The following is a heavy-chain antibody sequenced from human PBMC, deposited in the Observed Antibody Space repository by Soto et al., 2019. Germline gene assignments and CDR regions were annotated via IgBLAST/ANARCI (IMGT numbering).Heavy chain of an antibody. CDR2: MYPADSNT. D-gene: IGHD2-8*02. J-gene: IGHJ3*02. V-gene: IGHV5-51*01. Sequence: GESLKISCKGSGYSFANYWIGWVRQMPGKGLEWMGIMYPADSNTTYSPSFQGQVTISADWSISTAYLQWSSLKASDTAMYYCARNLVLAPRGAFDIWGQGTMVTVSS. CDR1: GYSFANYW. CDR3: ARNLVLAPRGAFDI.